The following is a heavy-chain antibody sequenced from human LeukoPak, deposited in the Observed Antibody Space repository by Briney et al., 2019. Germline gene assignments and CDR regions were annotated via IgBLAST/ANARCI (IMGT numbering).Heavy chain of an antibody. V-gene: IGHV3-30*02. CDR2: IRYDGSNK. J-gene: IGHJ3*02. Sequence: PGGSLRLSCAASGFTFSSYGTHWVRQAPGKGLEWVAFIRYDGSNKYYADSVKGRFTISRDNSKNTLYLQMNSLRAEDTAVYYCAKDRCTNGVCSPDIWGQGTMVTVSS. D-gene: IGHD2-8*01. CDR1: GFTFSSYG. CDR3: AKDRCTNGVCSPDI.